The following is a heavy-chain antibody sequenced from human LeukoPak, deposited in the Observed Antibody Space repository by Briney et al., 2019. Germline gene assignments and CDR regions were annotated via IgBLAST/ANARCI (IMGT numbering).Heavy chain of an antibody. D-gene: IGHD2-8*02. Sequence: GGSLRLSCAASGFTFSRHWMSWVRQGPGKGGEGVANIREDGRVKYYVGSVKGRVTISRDNAHNSLYLQMNSLGAEDTAVYYCARDRELVVYWGQGTLVTVSS. V-gene: IGHV3-7*03. CDR3: ARDRELVVY. CDR2: IREDGRVK. CDR1: GFTFSRHW. J-gene: IGHJ4*02.